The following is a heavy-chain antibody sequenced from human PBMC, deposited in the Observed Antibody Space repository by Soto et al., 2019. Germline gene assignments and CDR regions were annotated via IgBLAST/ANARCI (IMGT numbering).Heavy chain of an antibody. J-gene: IGHJ6*01. CDR3: TRIKEWLIRRRFNYYGMEV. V-gene: IGHV3-49*04. Sequence: SLRLSCTCSVFTFGAYTMSWVRQAPGRGLEWIGSIRSTAYGAPTDVAASVRGRFTISRDDSNGTAYLQMNSLRTEDTAVYYCTRIKEWLIRRRFNYYGMEVWGQGTTVTVSS. CDR2: IRSTAYGAPT. D-gene: IGHD6-19*01. CDR1: VFTFGAYT.